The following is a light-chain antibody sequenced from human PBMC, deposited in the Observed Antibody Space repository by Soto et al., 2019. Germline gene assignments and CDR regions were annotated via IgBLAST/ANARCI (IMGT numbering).Light chain of an antibody. CDR2: DAS. CDR1: QSVSSF. J-gene: IGKJ4*01. CDR3: QQRSNWPLT. V-gene: IGKV3-11*01. Sequence: EIVLTQSPATLSLSPGERATLSCRASQSVSSFLAWYQQKPGQAPSLLIYDASKRATGIPDRFSGSGSGTDFTLNISSLEPEDFAVYYCQQRSNWPLTFGGGTKVDIK.